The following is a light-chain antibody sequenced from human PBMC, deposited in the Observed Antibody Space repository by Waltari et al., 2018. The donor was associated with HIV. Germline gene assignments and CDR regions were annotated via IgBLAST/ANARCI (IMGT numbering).Light chain of an antibody. J-gene: IGLJ3*02. CDR1: ISNVGSNA. CDR3: ATWDDTLGGV. Sequence: QSVLTQPHSASGAPGQRVTISCSGSISNVGSNAVNWYQLLPGTAPKLGIYTNNQRPSGVPDRFSGSKSGTSASLAISGLRSEDEADYYCATWDDTLGGVFGGGTKVSVL. V-gene: IGLV1-44*01. CDR2: TNN.